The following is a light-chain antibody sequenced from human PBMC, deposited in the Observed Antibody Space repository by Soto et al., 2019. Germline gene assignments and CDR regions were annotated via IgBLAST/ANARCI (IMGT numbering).Light chain of an antibody. Sequence: QSALTQPASVSGSPGQSITISCTGTSSDVGSYNLVSWYQQHPGKAPKLMIYEVSKRPSGVSNRFSGSKSGNTASLTISGFQAEDEADYYCCSYAGSSTFSVFGTGTKDTVL. CDR2: EVS. CDR3: CSYAGSSTFSV. V-gene: IGLV2-23*02. J-gene: IGLJ1*01. CDR1: SSDVGSYNL.